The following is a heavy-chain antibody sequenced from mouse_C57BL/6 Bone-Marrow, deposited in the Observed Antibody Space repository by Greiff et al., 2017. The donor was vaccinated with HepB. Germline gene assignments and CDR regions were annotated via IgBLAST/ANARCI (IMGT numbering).Heavy chain of an antibody. J-gene: IGHJ4*01. CDR1: GFSLTSYG. CDR3: AKNPPYYGSSSFAMDY. CDR2: IWRGGST. V-gene: IGHV2-5*01. D-gene: IGHD1-1*01. Sequence: VQLQESGPGLVQPSQSLSITCTVSGFSLTSYGVHWVRQSPGKGLEWLGVIWRGGSTDYNAAFMSRLSITKDNSKSQVFFKMNSLQADDTAIYYCAKNPPYYGSSSFAMDYWGQGTSVTVSS.